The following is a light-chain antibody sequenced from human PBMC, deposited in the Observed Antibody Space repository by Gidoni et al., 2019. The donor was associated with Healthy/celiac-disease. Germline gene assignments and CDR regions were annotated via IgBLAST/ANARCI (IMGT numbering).Light chain of an antibody. V-gene: IGKV3-11*01. CDR2: DAS. Sequence: EIVLTQSPATLSLSPGERATLYCRASQSVSSYLAWYQQKPGQAPRLLIYDASNRATGIPARFSGSGSGTDFTITISSLEPEDFAVYYCQQRSNSLTFXGXTKVEIK. CDR3: QQRSNSLT. J-gene: IGKJ4*01. CDR1: QSVSSY.